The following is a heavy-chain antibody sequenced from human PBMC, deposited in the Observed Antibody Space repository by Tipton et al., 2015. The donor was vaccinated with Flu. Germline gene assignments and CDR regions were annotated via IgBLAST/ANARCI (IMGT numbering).Heavy chain of an antibody. CDR1: GYTFTSYG. Sequence: QSGAEVKKPGASVKVSCKASGYTFTSYGISWVRQAPGRGLEWMGWISAYNGNTNYAQKLQGRVTMTTDTSTSTAYMELRSLRSDDTAVYYCARKGRYGDYATSAFDIWGQGTMVTVSS. CDR2: ISAYNGNT. J-gene: IGHJ3*02. CDR3: ARKGRYGDYATSAFDI. V-gene: IGHV1-18*01. D-gene: IGHD4-17*01.